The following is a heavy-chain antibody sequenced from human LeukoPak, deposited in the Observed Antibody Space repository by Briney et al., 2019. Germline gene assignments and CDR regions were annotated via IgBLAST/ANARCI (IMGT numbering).Heavy chain of an antibody. CDR2: ISNSGDTT. V-gene: IGHV3-23*01. D-gene: IGHD2-15*01. Sequence: PGGSLRLSCAASGFTFSTFAMNWARQAPGKGLEWVSAISNSGDTTHYADSVRGRFTVSRDNSKNTLYLQMISLRAEDTAVYYCAKGGGWLYYFDYWGQGTLVTVSS. CDR3: AKGGGWLYYFDY. J-gene: IGHJ4*02. CDR1: GFTFSTFA.